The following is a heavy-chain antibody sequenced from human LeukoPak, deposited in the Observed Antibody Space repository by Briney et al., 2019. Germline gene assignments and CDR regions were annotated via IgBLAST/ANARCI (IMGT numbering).Heavy chain of an antibody. CDR2: INHSGST. V-gene: IGHV4-34*01. Sequence: SETLSLTCAVYGGSFSGYYWSWIRQPPGKGLEWIGEINHSGSTNYNPSLKSRVTMSVDTSKNQFSLKLSSVTAADTAVYYCAREEYSSSSRYFQHWGQGTLVTVSS. D-gene: IGHD6-6*01. CDR3: AREEYSSSSRYFQH. J-gene: IGHJ1*01. CDR1: GGSFSGYY.